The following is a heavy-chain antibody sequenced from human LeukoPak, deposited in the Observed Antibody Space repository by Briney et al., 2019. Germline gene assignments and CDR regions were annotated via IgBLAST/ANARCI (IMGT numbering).Heavy chain of an antibody. CDR1: GGSISSSSYY. D-gene: IGHD3-22*01. Sequence: PSETLSLTCTVSGGSISSSSYYWGWIRQPPGKGLEWIVSIYYSGSTYYNPSLKSRVTISVDTSKNQFSLKLSSVTAADTAVYYCARTMIVVVISVGFDIWGQGTMVTVSS. V-gene: IGHV4-39*01. CDR3: ARTMIVVVISVGFDI. J-gene: IGHJ3*02. CDR2: IYYSGST.